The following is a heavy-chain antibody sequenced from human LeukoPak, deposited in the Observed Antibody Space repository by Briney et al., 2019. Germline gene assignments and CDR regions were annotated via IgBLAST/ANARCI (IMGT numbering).Heavy chain of an antibody. CDR1: GYTFTSYA. CDR3: ARGRISNSYDFYYYYYYMDV. D-gene: IGHD5-18*01. CDR2: ISAYNGNT. J-gene: IGHJ6*03. V-gene: IGHV1-18*01. Sequence: ASVKVSCKASGYTFTSYAMHWVRQAPGQRLEWMGWISAYNGNTNYAQKLQGRVTMTTDTSTSTAYMELRSLRSDDTAVYYCARGRISNSYDFYYYYYYMDVWGKGTTVTVSS.